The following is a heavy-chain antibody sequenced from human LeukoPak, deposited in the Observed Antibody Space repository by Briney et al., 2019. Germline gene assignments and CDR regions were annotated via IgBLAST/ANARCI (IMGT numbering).Heavy chain of an antibody. CDR1: GYMFTSNA. J-gene: IGHJ3*02. CDR3: ARVTAAEAFDI. CDR2: IGPYSGHT. Sequence: ASVKVSCKVSGYMFTSNALSWVRQAPGQGLEWMGRIGPYSGHTNYAQRLQGRVTMTTDTSTSTAYMELRSLTSDDTTVYYCARVTAAEAFDIWSQGTMVTVSS. D-gene: IGHD6-13*01. V-gene: IGHV1-18*01.